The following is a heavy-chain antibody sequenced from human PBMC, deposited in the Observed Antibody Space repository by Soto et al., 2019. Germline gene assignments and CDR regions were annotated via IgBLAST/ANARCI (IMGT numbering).Heavy chain of an antibody. J-gene: IGHJ4*02. V-gene: IGHV3-23*01. Sequence: DVKLLESGGGLVQPGGSLRLSCAASGFIFNNYAMNWVRQAPGKGLEWVSGISGSGGNTYYADSVKGRFAISRDKSNNTLHLQLSSLKAEDTAVYYCVKARSGWYLYFFDYWGQGTRVTVSS. D-gene: IGHD6-19*01. CDR1: GFIFNNYA. CDR2: ISGSGGNT. CDR3: VKARSGWYLYFFDY.